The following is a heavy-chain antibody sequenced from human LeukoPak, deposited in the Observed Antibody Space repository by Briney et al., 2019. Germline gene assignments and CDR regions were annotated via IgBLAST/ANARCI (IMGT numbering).Heavy chain of an antibody. CDR2: FSAYSGNT. J-gene: IGHJ4*02. D-gene: IGHD6-13*01. CDR1: GYTFTSYG. V-gene: IGHV1-18*01. CDR3: ARVVIAAAGRRFDY. Sequence: ASVKVSCKASGYTFTSYGISWVRQAPGQGLEWVGWFSAYSGNTNYAQKLQGRVTMTTDTSTSTAYMELRSLRSDDTAVYYCARVVIAAAGRRFDYWGQGTLVTVSS.